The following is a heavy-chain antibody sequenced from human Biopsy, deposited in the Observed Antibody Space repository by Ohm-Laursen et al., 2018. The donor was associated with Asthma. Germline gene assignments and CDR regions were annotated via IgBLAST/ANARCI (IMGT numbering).Heavy chain of an antibody. CDR3: ARSAETYSGFDSNYYGMDV. CDR2: FNPGNGNA. CDR1: GYSFATNA. Sequence: ASVKVSCKASGYSFATNAMHWVRQAPGQRPEWMGWFNPGNGNAKVSEKFQGGVSITRDTSATTAYLEVSSLTSEDTAVYYCARSAETYSGFDSNYYGMDVWGQGTRVTVSS. D-gene: IGHD5-12*01. J-gene: IGHJ6*02. V-gene: IGHV1-3*01.